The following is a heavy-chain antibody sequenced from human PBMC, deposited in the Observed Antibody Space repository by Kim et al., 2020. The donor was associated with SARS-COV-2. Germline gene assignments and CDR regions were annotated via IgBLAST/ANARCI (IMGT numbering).Heavy chain of an antibody. CDR1: GFTFSSYG. Sequence: GGSLRLSCAASGFTFSSYGMHWVRQAPGKGLEWVAVIWYDGSNKYYADSVKGRFTISRDNSKNTLYLQMNSLRAEDTAVYYCARGLLGYDDDAFDIWGQGTMVTVSS. J-gene: IGHJ3*02. D-gene: IGHD5-12*01. V-gene: IGHV3-33*01. CDR2: IWYDGSNK. CDR3: ARGLLGYDDDAFDI.